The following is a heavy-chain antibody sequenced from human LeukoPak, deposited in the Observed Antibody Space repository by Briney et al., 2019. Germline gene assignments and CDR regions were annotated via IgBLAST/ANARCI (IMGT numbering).Heavy chain of an antibody. CDR2: ISYDGSNK. CDR3: ARDRGMLAYCGGDCYNYYYGMDV. V-gene: IGHV3-30-3*01. J-gene: IGHJ6*02. D-gene: IGHD2-21*02. Sequence: PGGSLRLSCAASGFTFSSYAMHWVRQAPGKGLEWVAVISYDGSNKYYADSVKGRFTISRDNSKNTLYLQMNSLRAEDTAGYYCARDRGMLAYCGGDCYNYYYGMDVWGQGTTVTVSS. CDR1: GFTFSSYA.